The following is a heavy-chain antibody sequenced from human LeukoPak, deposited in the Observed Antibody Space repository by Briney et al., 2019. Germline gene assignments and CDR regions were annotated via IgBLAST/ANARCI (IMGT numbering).Heavy chain of an antibody. CDR1: GGSFSGYY. Sequence: PSETLSLTCAVYGGSFSGYYWSWIRQPPGKGLEWIGEINHSGSTNYNPSLKSRVTISVDTSKNQFSLKLSSVTAADTAVYYCARRRGFNYYDILTGYPTHFDYWGQGTLVTVSS. V-gene: IGHV4-34*01. D-gene: IGHD3-9*01. CDR2: INHSGST. CDR3: ARRRGFNYYDILTGYPTHFDY. J-gene: IGHJ4*02.